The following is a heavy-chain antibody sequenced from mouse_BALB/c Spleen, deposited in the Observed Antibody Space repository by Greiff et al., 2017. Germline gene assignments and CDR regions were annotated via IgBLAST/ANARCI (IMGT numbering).Heavy chain of an antibody. J-gene: IGHJ1*01. V-gene: IGHV2-4-1*01. CDR2: IWSGGST. D-gene: IGHD1-1*01. CDR3: ASVYYGSSYWYFDV. CDR1: GFSLTSSG. Sequence: QVQLQQSGPGLVAPSQSLSITCTVSGFSLTSSGVHWVRQSPGKGLEWLGVIWSGGSTDYNAAFISRLSISKDNSKSKVFFKMNSLQADDTAIYYCASVYYGSSYWYFDVWGEGTTVTVSS.